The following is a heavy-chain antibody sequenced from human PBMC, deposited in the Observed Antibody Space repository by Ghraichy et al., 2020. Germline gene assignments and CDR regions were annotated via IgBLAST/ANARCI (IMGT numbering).Heavy chain of an antibody. J-gene: IGHJ6*03. Sequence: GGSLRLSCAASGFTFSGSAMHWVRQASGKGLEWVGRIRSKANSYATAYAASVKGRFTISRDDSKNTAYLQMNSLKTEDTAVYYCTSPYCSSTSCYGVNMDVWGKGPTVTVS. CDR3: TSPYCSSTSCYGVNMDV. CDR1: GFTFSGSA. D-gene: IGHD2-2*01. V-gene: IGHV3-73*01. CDR2: IRSKANSYAT.